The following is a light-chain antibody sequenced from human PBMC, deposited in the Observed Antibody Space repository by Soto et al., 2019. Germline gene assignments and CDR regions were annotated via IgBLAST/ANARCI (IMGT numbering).Light chain of an antibody. CDR3: QKYSTSPRT. Sequence: ETVLTQSPGTLSLSPGETATLSCRASQSVKNNYLRWYQQKPGQAPRLLIYAASDRATGIPDRFSGSGSGTDFTLDISRLEPEDCAVYYCQKYSTSPRTFGQGTKVEIK. J-gene: IGKJ1*01. CDR1: QSVKNNY. V-gene: IGKV3-20*01. CDR2: AAS.